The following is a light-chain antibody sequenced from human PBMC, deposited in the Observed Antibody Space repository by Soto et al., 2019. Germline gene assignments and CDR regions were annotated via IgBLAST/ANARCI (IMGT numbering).Light chain of an antibody. CDR3: QQRSNWPLT. V-gene: IGKV3-11*01. J-gene: IGKJ4*02. CDR1: QRVSSN. Sequence: EIIFTQSPATLSVSLGGRATLSPGARQRVSSNLAWYQQKPGQAPRLLIYGTSNRATGIPARFSGSGSGTDFTLTISSLEPEDFAVYYCQQRSNWPLTFGGGTKVDIK. CDR2: GTS.